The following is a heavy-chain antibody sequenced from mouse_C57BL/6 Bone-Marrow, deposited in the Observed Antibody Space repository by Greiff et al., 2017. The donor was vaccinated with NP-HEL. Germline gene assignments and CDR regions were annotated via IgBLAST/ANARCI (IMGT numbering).Heavy chain of an antibody. CDR1: GYTFTSYW. V-gene: IGHV1-69*01. CDR3: ARAPITTQNAMDY. CDR2: IDPSDSYT. Sequence: QVQLQQPGAELVMPGASVKLSCKASGYTFTSYWMHWVKQRPGQGLEWIGEIDPSDSYTNYNQKFKGKSTLTVDKSSSTAYMQLSSLTSEDSAVYYCARAPITTQNAMDYWGQGTSVTVSS. D-gene: IGHD1-1*01. J-gene: IGHJ4*01.